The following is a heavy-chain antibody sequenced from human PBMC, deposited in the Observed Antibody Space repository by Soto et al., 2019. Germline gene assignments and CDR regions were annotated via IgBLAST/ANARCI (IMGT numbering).Heavy chain of an antibody. V-gene: IGHV3-48*01. CDR3: ARANYYGSPGDFDS. CDR1: GFTFSSYS. D-gene: IGHD3-10*01. J-gene: IGHJ4*02. Sequence: EVQLVESGGGLVQPGGSLRLSCAASGFTFSSYSMNWVRQAPGKGLEWVSYISSSSSTIYYADSVKGRFTISRDNAKNSLYLQLNSRRAEDTAVYYCARANYYGSPGDFDSWGQGTMVTVSS. CDR2: ISSSSSTI.